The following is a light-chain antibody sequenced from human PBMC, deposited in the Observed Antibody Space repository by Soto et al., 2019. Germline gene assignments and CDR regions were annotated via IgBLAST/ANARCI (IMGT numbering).Light chain of an antibody. Sequence: SYELTQPPSVSVSPGQTASITCSGDKLGDKYACWYQQKPGQSPMLVIYQDSKRPSGIPERFSGSNSGNTATLTISGTQAMDAADYYCQAWDSNTPSVVFGGGTKLTVL. J-gene: IGLJ2*01. CDR3: QAWDSNTPSVV. V-gene: IGLV3-1*01. CDR1: KLGDKY. CDR2: QDS.